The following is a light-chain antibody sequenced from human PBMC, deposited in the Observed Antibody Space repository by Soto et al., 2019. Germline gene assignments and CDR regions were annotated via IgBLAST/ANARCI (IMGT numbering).Light chain of an antibody. CDR3: QQYNYWPRT. J-gene: IGKJ1*01. V-gene: IGKV3-15*01. Sequence: ETVMTQSPATLSASPGERATLSCRASQSVGSNLAWYQQKPGQAPRLLIYGTSTRATDIPARFSGSGSGTEFTLTISSLQSEDFAVYYCQQYNYWPRTFGPGTKV. CDR2: GTS. CDR1: QSVGSN.